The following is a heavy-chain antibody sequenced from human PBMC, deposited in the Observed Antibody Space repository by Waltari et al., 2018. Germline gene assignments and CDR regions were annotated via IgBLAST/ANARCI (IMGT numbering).Heavy chain of an antibody. D-gene: IGHD6-13*01. V-gene: IGHV3-7*01. Sequence: EVQLVESGGGLVQPGGSLRLSCAASGFTFSSYWMSWVRQAPVKGLEWVANIKQDGSEKYYVDSVKGRFTISRDNAKNSLYLQMNSLRAEDTAVYYCARRFGPSSSWYAPYYFDYWGQGTLVTVSS. CDR3: ARRFGPSSSWYAPYYFDY. J-gene: IGHJ4*02. CDR1: GFTFSSYW. CDR2: IKQDGSEK.